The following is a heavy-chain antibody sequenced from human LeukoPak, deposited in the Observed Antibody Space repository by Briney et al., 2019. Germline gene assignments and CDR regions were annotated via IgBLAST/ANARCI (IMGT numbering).Heavy chain of an antibody. J-gene: IGHJ3*02. D-gene: IGHD3-10*01. CDR1: GFTFDDYA. CDR3: AKGLWFGEHDAFDI. V-gene: IGHV3-9*01. CDR2: ISWNSGSI. Sequence: GGSLGLSCAASGFTFDDYAMHWVRQAPGKGLEWVSGISWNSGSIGYADSVKGRFTISRDNAKNSLYLQMNSLRAEDTALYYCAKGLWFGEHDAFDIWGQGTMVTVSS.